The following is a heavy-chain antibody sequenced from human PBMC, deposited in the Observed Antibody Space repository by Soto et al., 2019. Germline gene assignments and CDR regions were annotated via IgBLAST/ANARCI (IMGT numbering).Heavy chain of an antibody. V-gene: IGHV1-18*01. CDR2: ISGYNGNS. CDR1: GYNFNSNG. D-gene: IGHD3-10*01. J-gene: IGHJ6*02. CDR3: GRGITHYNMDV. Sequence: QVQLVQSGAEVKKPGASVKVSCKASGYNFNSNGIDWVRQAPGQGLEWMGWISGYNGNSHYAQKFQGRVTMITETPASTGYVDLGSLRSANTVVYCCGRGITHYNMDVWGQGTTVTVSS.